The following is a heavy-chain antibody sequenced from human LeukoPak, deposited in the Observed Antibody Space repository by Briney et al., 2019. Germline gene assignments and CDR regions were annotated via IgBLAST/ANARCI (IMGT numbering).Heavy chain of an antibody. J-gene: IGHJ4*02. CDR3: TRDLLIAVAGTLDY. CDR2: ISAYNGNT. D-gene: IGHD6-19*01. Sequence: ASVKVSCKASDYTFTSYGISWVRQAPGQGLEWMGWISAYNGNTNYAQKLQGRVTMTTDTSTSTAYMELRSLRSDDTAVYYCTRDLLIAVAGTLDYWGQGTLVTVSS. CDR1: DYTFTSYG. V-gene: IGHV1-18*01.